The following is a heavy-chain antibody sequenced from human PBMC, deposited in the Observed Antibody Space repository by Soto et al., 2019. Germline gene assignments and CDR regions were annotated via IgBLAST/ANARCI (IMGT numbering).Heavy chain of an antibody. CDR2: IIPIPGTA. CDR3: ARSQGSSTSLEIYYYYYYGMAV. V-gene: IGHV1-69*01. J-gene: IGHJ6*02. Sequence: QVQLVQSGAEVKKPGSSVKVSCKASGGTFGSYAISWVRQAPGQGLEWMGGIIPIPGTANYAQKIQGRVTIAADESTSTAYMELSSLRSEDTAVYYCARSQGSSTSLEIYYYYYYGMAVWGQGTTVTVSS. D-gene: IGHD2-2*01. CDR1: GGTFGSYA.